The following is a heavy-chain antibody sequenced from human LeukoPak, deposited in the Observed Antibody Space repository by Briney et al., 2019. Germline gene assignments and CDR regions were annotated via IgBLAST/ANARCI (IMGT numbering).Heavy chain of an antibody. V-gene: IGHV3-7*04. D-gene: IGHD6-13*01. CDR1: GFIFSSHW. Sequence: GSLRLSCAASGFIFSSHWMSWVRQAPGKGLEWVANIKHDGTEQYFVDSVKGRFTISRDNAKNSLFLQMNSLRAEDTAVYYCARSYSRVGFDFWGQGTLVTVSS. CDR2: IKHDGTEQ. CDR3: ARSYSRVGFDF. J-gene: IGHJ4*02.